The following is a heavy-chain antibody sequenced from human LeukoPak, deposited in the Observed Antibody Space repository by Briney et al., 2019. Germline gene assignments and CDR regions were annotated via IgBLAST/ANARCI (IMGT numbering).Heavy chain of an antibody. V-gene: IGHV4-34*01. CDR1: GGSFSGYY. CDR3: ATGFGYSYGFHYYYYMDV. J-gene: IGHJ6*03. CDR2: INHSGST. D-gene: IGHD5-18*01. Sequence: SETLSLTCAVDGGSFSGYYWSWIRQPPGKGLEWIGEINHSGSTNYNPSLKSRVTISVDTSKNQFSLKLSSVTAADTAVYYCATGFGYSYGFHYYYYMDVWGKGTTVTVSS.